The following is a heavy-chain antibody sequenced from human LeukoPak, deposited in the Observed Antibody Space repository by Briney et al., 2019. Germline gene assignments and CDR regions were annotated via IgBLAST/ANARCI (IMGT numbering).Heavy chain of an antibody. Sequence: SETLSLTCTVSGGSISSSGYYWGWIRQPPGKGLEWIGSIYHSGSTYYNPSLKSRVTISVDTSKNQFSLKLSSVTAADTAVYYCARGGVVVTMIVVVTKGAFDIWGQGTMVTVSS. J-gene: IGHJ3*02. CDR3: ARGGVVVTMIVVVTKGAFDI. D-gene: IGHD3-22*01. CDR1: GGSISSSGYY. CDR2: IYHSGST. V-gene: IGHV4-39*07.